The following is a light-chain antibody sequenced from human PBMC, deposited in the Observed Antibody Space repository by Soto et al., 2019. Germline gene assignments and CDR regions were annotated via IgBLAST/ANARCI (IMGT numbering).Light chain of an antibody. CDR2: EGI. CDR3: CSYAGTGTDNYV. Sequence: QSVLTQPASVSGSPGQSITISCTGTSSDIGTYNLVSWYQHYPGKAPKLMIYEGIKRPSGVSNRFSGSKSGNTAFLTISGLQAEDAADYYCCSYAGTGTDNYVFGSGTKLTVL. V-gene: IGLV2-23*01. J-gene: IGLJ1*01. CDR1: SSDIGTYNL.